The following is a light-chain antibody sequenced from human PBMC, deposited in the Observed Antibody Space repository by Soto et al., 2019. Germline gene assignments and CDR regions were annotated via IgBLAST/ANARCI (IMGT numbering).Light chain of an antibody. J-gene: IGKJ1*01. V-gene: IGKV1-9*01. CDR1: ESIGSY. Sequence: DIQMSQSPSSLSASVGDRVTITCRASESIGSYLNWYQQKPGRAPKLLIYAASRLQSGVPSRFSGSGSGTEFTLTISSLQSEDFAVYYCQQYNNWPPWTFGQGTKVDIK. CDR3: QQYNNWPPWT. CDR2: AAS.